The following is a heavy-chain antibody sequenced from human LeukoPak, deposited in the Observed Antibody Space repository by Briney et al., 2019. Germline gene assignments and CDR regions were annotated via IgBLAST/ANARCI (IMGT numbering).Heavy chain of an antibody. V-gene: IGHV1-8*01. CDR1: GYTFTSYD. J-gene: IGHJ4*02. D-gene: IGHD7-27*01. CDR2: MSPNSGNT. CDR3: ARGPPNWGYDY. Sequence: ASVNVSCKASGYTFTSYDINWVRQATGQGPEWMGWMSPNSGNTGYAQKFQGRVTMTRSTSMSTAYMELSSLRSEDTAVYYCARGPPNWGYDYWGQGTLVTVSS.